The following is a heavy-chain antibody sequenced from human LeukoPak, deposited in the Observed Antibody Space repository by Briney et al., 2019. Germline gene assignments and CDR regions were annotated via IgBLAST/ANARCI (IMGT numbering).Heavy chain of an antibody. CDR3: ARTHPFGSGNWFDP. D-gene: IGHD3-16*01. V-gene: IGHV4-39*01. CDR2: IYYSGST. J-gene: IGHJ5*02. CDR1: GGSISSSSYY. Sequence: PSETLSLTCTVSGGSISSSSYYWGWIRQPPGKGLEWIGSIYYSGSTYYNLSLKSRVTISVDTSKNQFSLKLSSVTAADTAVYYCARTHPFGSGNWFDPWGQGTLVTVSS.